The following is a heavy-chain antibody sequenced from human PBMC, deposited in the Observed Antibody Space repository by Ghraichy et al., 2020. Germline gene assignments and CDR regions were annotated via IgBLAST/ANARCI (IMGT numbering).Heavy chain of an antibody. J-gene: IGHJ4*02. CDR2: ISASNGNT. V-gene: IGHV1-18*01. D-gene: IGHD6-19*01. Sequence: ASVKVSCKASGYTFTNYAFSWVRQAPGQGLEWMGWISASNGNTKCAQKFQGRVTLTTDTSTTTADMELWSLRSDDTAMYYCARVAVGGWGFDYWGQGTLVAVSS. CDR3: ARVAVGGWGFDY. CDR1: GYTFTNYA.